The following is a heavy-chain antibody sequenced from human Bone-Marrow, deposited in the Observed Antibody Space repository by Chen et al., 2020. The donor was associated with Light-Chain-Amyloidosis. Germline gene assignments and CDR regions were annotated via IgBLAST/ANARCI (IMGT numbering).Heavy chain of an antibody. CDR1: GFTFSSYS. V-gene: IGHV3-21*01. Sequence: EVQLVESGGGLVKPGGSLRLSCAASGFTFSSYSMNWVRQAPGKGLEWVSSISSSSSYIYYADSVKGRFTISRDNAKNSLYLQMNSLRAEDMAVYYCASYDPRTYYYYYIDVWGKGTTVTVSS. CDR2: ISSSSSYI. D-gene: IGHD3-3*01. CDR3: ASYDPRTYYYYYIDV. J-gene: IGHJ6*03.